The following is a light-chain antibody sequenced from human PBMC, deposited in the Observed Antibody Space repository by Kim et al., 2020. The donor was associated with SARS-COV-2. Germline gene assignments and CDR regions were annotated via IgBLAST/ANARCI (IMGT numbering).Light chain of an antibody. CDR3: QACDSSHVV. V-gene: IGLV3-1*01. Sequence: SVSPGQTASITCSGDKLGDKYACWYQQKPGQSPVRVIYQASKRPSGIPERFSGSNSGNTATLTISGTQAMDEADYYCQACDSSHVVFGGGTKLTVL. J-gene: IGLJ2*01. CDR1: KLGDKY. CDR2: QAS.